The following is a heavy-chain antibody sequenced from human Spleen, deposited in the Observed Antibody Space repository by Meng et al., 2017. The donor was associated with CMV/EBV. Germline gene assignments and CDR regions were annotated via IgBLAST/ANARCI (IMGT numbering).Heavy chain of an antibody. D-gene: IGHD3-9*01. Sequence: EVQLVESGGGLVKPGGSLRLSCAASGFTFSSYSMNWVRQAPGKGLEWVSSISSSSSYIYYADSVKGRFTISRDNAKNSLYLQMNSLRAEDTAVYYCARTKLRYFDWLSYNWFDPWGQGTLGTVAS. CDR3: ARTKLRYFDWLSYNWFDP. CDR1: GFTFSSYS. CDR2: ISSSSSYI. V-gene: IGHV3-21*01. J-gene: IGHJ5*02.